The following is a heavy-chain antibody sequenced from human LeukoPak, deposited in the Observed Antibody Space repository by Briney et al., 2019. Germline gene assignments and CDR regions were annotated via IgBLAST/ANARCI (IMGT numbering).Heavy chain of an antibody. J-gene: IGHJ5*02. Sequence: PGRSLRLSCAASGFTFSSYAMHWVRQAPGKGLEWVAVISYDGSNKYYADSVKGRFTISRDNSKNTLYLQMNSLRAEDTAVYYCARGNEYYYDSSGYYSSWFDPWGQGTLVTVSS. CDR1: GFTFSSYA. V-gene: IGHV3-30-3*01. CDR2: ISYDGSNK. D-gene: IGHD3-22*01. CDR3: ARGNEYYYDSSGYYSSWFDP.